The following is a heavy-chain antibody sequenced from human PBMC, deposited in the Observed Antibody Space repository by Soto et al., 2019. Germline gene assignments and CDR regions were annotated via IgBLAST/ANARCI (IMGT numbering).Heavy chain of an antibody. J-gene: IGHJ4*02. CDR1: GDSIGSTY. D-gene: IGHD3-10*01. Sequence: PSETLSLTCGVSGDSIGSTYCSWIRQPPGKGLEWIGYIYNSGSTNLNPSLKSRVTISVDTSKNQLSLNLSSVTAADTAVYYCARSTYGLNLRRALHYFDSWGQGTLVTVSS. CDR2: IYNSGST. V-gene: IGHV4-4*09. CDR3: ARSTYGLNLRRALHYFDS.